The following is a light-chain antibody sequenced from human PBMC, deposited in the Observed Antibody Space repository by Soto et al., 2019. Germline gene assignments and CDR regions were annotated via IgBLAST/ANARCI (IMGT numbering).Light chain of an antibody. V-gene: IGKV3-11*01. CDR2: DTS. Sequence: EIVLTPSPATLSLSPGGTATLSCRASQRVGSTLAWYQQLPGHAPRLRIYDTSNRATGIPARLSGSASGTDFTLTISSLEPEDFAVYYCQQRSDWPLTFGGGTKVDIK. CDR1: QRVGST. J-gene: IGKJ4*01. CDR3: QQRSDWPLT.